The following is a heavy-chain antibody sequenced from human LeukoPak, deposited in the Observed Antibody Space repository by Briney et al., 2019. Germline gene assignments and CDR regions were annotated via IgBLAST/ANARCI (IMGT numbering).Heavy chain of an antibody. V-gene: IGHV4-4*02. J-gene: IGHJ5*02. Sequence: TSATLSLTCAVSGGSISSSNWWSWVRRPPGKGLEWIGYIYYSGSTNYNPSLKSRVTISVYTSKNQFSLKLSSVTAADTAVYYCARLWGYYYGSGRRGFDPWGQGTLVTVSS. CDR2: IYYSGST. D-gene: IGHD3-10*01. CDR1: GGSISSSNW. CDR3: ARLWGYYYGSGRRGFDP.